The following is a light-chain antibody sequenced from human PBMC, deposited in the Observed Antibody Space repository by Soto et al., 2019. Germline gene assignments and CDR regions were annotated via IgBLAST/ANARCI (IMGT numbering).Light chain of an antibody. CDR3: SSYAGSAIFYV. CDR2: EVT. V-gene: IGLV2-8*01. Sequence: QSALTQPPSASGSPGQSVTISGTGTSNDVGGYHYVSWYQHHPGRAPKVIIYEVTQRPSGVHDRFSGSKSGNTASLTVSGLQADDEADYYCSSYAGSAIFYVFGTGTKLTVL. CDR1: SNDVGGYHY. J-gene: IGLJ1*01.